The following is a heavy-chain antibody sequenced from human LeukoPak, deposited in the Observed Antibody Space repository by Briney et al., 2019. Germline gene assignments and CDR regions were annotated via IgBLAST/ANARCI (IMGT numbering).Heavy chain of an antibody. D-gene: IGHD3-22*01. V-gene: IGHV1-3*03. CDR1: GYTFTSYA. Sequence: EASVKVSCKASGYTFTSYAMHWVRQAPGQRLEWMGWINAGNGNTKYSQEFQGRVTITRDTSASTAYMELSSLRSEDMAVYYCARRSSGSYYFDYWGQGTLVTVSS. CDR2: INAGNGNT. CDR3: ARRSSGSYYFDY. J-gene: IGHJ4*02.